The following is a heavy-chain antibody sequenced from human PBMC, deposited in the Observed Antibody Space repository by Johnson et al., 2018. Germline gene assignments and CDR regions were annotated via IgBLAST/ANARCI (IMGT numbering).Heavy chain of an antibody. D-gene: IGHD3-22*01. CDR1: GGSISSYY. CDR3: VRVRYDSSDHAFDI. Sequence: QVQLQESGPGLVKPSETLSLTCTVSGGSISSYYWSWIRQPPGKGLAWIGYIYYSGSTNYNPSLTSRVTISVDTSKNQFSLKLSSVTAADPAVYYFVRVRYDSSDHAFDIWGQWTMVTVSS. CDR2: IYYSGST. J-gene: IGHJ3*02. V-gene: IGHV4-59*01.